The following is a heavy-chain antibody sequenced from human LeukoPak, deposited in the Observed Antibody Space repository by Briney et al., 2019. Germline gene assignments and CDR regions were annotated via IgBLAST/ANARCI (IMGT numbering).Heavy chain of an antibody. CDR2: ISGSGGST. Sequence: GGSLRLSCAASGLTFRSYGMHWVRQAPGKGLEWVSAISGSGGSTYYADSVKGRFTISRDNSKNTLYLQMNSLRAEDTAVYYCAKDPRIAARLGTAYYFDYWGQGTLVTVSS. CDR1: GLTFRSYG. D-gene: IGHD6-6*01. J-gene: IGHJ4*02. CDR3: AKDPRIAARLGTAYYFDY. V-gene: IGHV3-23*01.